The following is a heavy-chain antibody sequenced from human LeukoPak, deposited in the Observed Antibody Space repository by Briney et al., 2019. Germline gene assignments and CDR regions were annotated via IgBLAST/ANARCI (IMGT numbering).Heavy chain of an antibody. V-gene: IGHV4-34*01. CDR3: ARGIVLTGYASFDY. J-gene: IGHJ4*02. Sequence: SETLSLTCAVNGGSFRGYYWTWIRQPPGKGLEWIGEANHTGGTNYSPSLKSRITISVDTSKNQFSLKLNSVTAADTAVYFCARGIVLTGYASFDYWGQGTPVTVSS. CDR1: GGSFRGYY. CDR2: ANHTGGT. D-gene: IGHD2-8*02.